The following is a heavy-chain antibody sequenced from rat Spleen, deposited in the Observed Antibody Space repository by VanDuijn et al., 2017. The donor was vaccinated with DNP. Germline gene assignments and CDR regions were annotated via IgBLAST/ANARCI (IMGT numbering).Heavy chain of an antibody. CDR2: ITSSVGDS. D-gene: IGHD1-12*02. J-gene: IGHJ3*01. Sequence: EVQLVESGGDLVQPGRSLKVSCVASGFTFNNYWMTWTRQVPGKGLEWVASITSSVGDSYYPDSVKGRFTISRDNAKSTLYLQMDSLISEDTATYYCATQGYYDGSYYPFAYWGQGTLVTVSS. CDR1: GFTFNNYW. CDR3: ATQGYYDGSYYPFAY. V-gene: IGHV5-31*01.